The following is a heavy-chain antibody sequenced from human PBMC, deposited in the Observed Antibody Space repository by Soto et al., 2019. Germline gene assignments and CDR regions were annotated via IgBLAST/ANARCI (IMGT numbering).Heavy chain of an antibody. V-gene: IGHV4-31*03. Sequence: QVQLQESGPGLVKPSQTLSLTCTVSGGSISSGGYYWSWLRQHPGKGLEWIGYIYYSGSTYYNPSLKSRVTISVDTSKNQFSLKLSSVTAADTAVYYCARGLGGRAVAGNDYWGQGTLVTLSS. D-gene: IGHD6-19*01. CDR1: GGSISSGGYY. J-gene: IGHJ4*02. CDR2: IYYSGST. CDR3: ARGLGGRAVAGNDY.